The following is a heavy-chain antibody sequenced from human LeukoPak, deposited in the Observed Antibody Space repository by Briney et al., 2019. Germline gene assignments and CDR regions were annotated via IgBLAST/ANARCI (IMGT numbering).Heavy chain of an antibody. V-gene: IGHV6-1*01. D-gene: IGHD6-19*01. CDR1: GDSLSSKEGA. J-gene: IGHJ4*02. CDR3: ARDVGSSGLYTFDF. CDR2: TYYRSKWYY. Sequence: SSQTLSLTYPISGDSLSSKEGAWNWITQSPSRGLEWLGRTYYRSKWYYDYAESVQGRITISPDTSRNQFSLQLNSVTPEDTAVYYCARDVGSSGLYTFDFWGQGTLVTVSS.